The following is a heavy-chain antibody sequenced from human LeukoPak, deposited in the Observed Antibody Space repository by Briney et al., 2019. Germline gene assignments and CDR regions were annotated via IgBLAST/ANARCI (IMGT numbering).Heavy chain of an antibody. J-gene: IGHJ3*02. CDR3: ARGYILREAYAFDI. Sequence: GGSLRLSCAASGFTFDDYGMSWVRQAPGKGLEWVSGINWNGGSTGYADSVKGRFTISRDNAKNSLYLQMNSLRAEDTALYYCARGYILREAYAFDIWGQGTMVTVSS. CDR2: INWNGGST. V-gene: IGHV3-20*04. CDR1: GFTFDDYG. D-gene: IGHD3-16*01.